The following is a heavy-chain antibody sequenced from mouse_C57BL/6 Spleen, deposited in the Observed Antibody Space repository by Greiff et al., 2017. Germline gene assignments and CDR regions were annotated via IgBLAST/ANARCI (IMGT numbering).Heavy chain of an antibody. Sequence: VQLQQPGAELVKPGASVKLSCKASGYTFTSYWMHWVKQRPGQGLEWIGMIHPNSGSTNYNEKFKSKATLTVDKSSSTAYMQLSSLTSADSAVYYGARRDDGYYDFDVWGTGTTFTVAA. V-gene: IGHV1-64*01. J-gene: IGHJ1*03. CDR2: IHPNSGST. D-gene: IGHD2-3*01. CDR3: ARRDDGYYDFDV. CDR1: GYTFTSYW.